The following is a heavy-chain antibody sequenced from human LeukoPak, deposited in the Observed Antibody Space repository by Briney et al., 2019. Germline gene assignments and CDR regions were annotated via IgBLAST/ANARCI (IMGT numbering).Heavy chain of an antibody. V-gene: IGHV3-30*18. CDR3: AKSVGYGDYDWFDP. Sequence: PGGSLRLSCAASGFTFSSYGMHRVRQAPGKGLEWVAVISYDGSNKYYADSVKGRFTISRDNSKNTLYLQMNSLRAEDTAVYYCAKSVGYGDYDWFDPWGQGTLVTVSS. J-gene: IGHJ5*02. CDR1: GFTFSSYG. D-gene: IGHD4-17*01. CDR2: ISYDGSNK.